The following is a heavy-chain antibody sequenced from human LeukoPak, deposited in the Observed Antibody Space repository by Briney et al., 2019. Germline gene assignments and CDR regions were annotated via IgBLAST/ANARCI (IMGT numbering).Heavy chain of an antibody. D-gene: IGHD3-22*01. Sequence: SETLSLTYTVSGGSISSYYWSWIRQPPGKGLEWIGYIYYSGSTNYNPSLKSRVTISVDTSKNQFSLKLSSVTAADTAVYYCAAYDSSGYYWGQGTLVTVSS. V-gene: IGHV4-59*01. CDR3: AAYDSSGYY. CDR1: GGSISSYY. CDR2: IYYSGST. J-gene: IGHJ4*02.